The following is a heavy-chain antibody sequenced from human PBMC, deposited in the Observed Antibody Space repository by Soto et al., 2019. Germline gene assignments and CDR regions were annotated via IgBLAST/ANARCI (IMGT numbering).Heavy chain of an antibody. CDR2: ISSSGSTI. CDR3: APRNTGGFDY. Sequence: GGSLRLSCAASGFMFSSYEVNWVRQAPGKGLEWVSYISSSGSTIYYADSVKGRFTSSRDNAKNSLYLQMNSLRVEDTAVYYCAPRNTGGFDYWGQGTLVTVSS. CDR1: GFMFSSYE. V-gene: IGHV3-48*03. J-gene: IGHJ4*02. D-gene: IGHD2-2*02.